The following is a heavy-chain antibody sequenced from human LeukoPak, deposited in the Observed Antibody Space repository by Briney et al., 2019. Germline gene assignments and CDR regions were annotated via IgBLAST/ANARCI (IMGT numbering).Heavy chain of an antibody. V-gene: IGHV3-23*01. Sequence: GGSLRLSCRASGFTFATYGMSWVRQAPGKGLQWVASVVGSGYKTYYTDSVKGRFTLSRDNSEKTLYLQLDSLRVEDTAVYYCAKGDGYTSYYLDSWGQGTLVTVSS. CDR1: GFTFATYG. D-gene: IGHD5-24*01. CDR2: VVGSGYKT. J-gene: IGHJ4*02. CDR3: AKGDGYTSYYLDS.